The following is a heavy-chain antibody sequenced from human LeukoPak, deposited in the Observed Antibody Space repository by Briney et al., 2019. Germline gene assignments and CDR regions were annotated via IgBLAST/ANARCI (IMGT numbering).Heavy chain of an antibody. D-gene: IGHD5-18*01. CDR3: ATEWGSYGTVLPDYFFDYYKDV. CDR2: IIPIFGTE. Sequence: ASVKVSCKASGGTFSIFAISWVRQAPGQGLEWMGRIIPIFGTENYAQKFQGRITITADKSRTTAYMELSSLTSEDTVVYYCATEWGSYGTVLPDYFFDYYKDVWGRGPTVTVSS. V-gene: IGHV1-69*06. J-gene: IGHJ6*03. CDR1: GGTFSIFA.